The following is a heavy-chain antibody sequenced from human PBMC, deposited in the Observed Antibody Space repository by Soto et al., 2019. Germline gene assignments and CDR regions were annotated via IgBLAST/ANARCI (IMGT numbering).Heavy chain of an antibody. Sequence: QVQLVQSGAEVKKPGASVKVSCKTSGYTFTNYAMNWVRQAPGQRLEWMGWINTGNGNTKYSQNFQGRVTITGDTSVSTAYMELSSLRSEDTAVYFCARANGALDIWGQGTMVIVSS. CDR1: GYTFTNYA. J-gene: IGHJ3*02. CDR2: INTGNGNT. D-gene: IGHD2-8*01. CDR3: ARANGALDI. V-gene: IGHV1-3*04.